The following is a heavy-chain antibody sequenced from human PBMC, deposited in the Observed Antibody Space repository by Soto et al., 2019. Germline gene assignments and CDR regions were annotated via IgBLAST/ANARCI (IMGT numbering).Heavy chain of an antibody. J-gene: IGHJ6*02. CDR3: ARGIRTGGRGEGYYYYGMDV. CDR1: GYTFTGYY. Sequence: ASVKVSCKASGYTFTGYYMHWVRQAPGQGLEWMGWINPNSGGTNYAQKFQGWVTMTRDTSISTAYMELSRLRSDDTAVYYCARGIRTGGRGEGYYYYGMDVWGQGTTVTVPS. D-gene: IGHD2-15*01. V-gene: IGHV1-2*04. CDR2: INPNSGGT.